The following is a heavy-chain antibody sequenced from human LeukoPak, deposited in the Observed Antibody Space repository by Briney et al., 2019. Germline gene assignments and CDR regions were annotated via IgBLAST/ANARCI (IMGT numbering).Heavy chain of an antibody. CDR3: ARDSPLSYGMDV. V-gene: IGHV3-48*02. Sequence: PGGSLRLSCAASGFTFSSYSMNWVRQAPGKGLEWVSYISSGSSTIYYAASVKGRFTISRDNAKNSLYLQMSSLRDGDTAVYYCARDSPLSYGMDVWGQGTTVTVSS. CDR2: ISSGSSTI. CDR1: GFTFSSYS. J-gene: IGHJ6*02.